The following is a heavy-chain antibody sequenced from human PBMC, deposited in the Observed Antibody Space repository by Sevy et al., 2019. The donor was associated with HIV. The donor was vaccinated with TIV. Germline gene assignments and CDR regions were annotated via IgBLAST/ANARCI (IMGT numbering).Heavy chain of an antibody. CDR2: IRYDGSNK. V-gene: IGHV3-30*02. J-gene: IGHJ6*02. Sequence: GGSLRLSCAASGFTFSSYGMHWVRQAPGKGLEWVAFIRYDGSNKYYAHSVKGRFTISRDNSKNTLYLQMNSLRAEDTAVYYCAKDPSGSSSWYTYYYYGMDVWGQGTTVTVSS. D-gene: IGHD6-13*01. CDR3: AKDPSGSSSWYTYYYYGMDV. CDR1: GFTFSSYG.